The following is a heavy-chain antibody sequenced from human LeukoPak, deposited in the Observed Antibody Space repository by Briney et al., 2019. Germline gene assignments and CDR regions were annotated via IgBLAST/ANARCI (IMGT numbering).Heavy chain of an antibody. Sequence: ASVKVSCKASGYSFTDYYMHWVRQAPGQGLEWMGWTNTNSGATKYGQKFQGRVTMTRDTSITTAYMELSRLRSDDTAVYYCARRRSWYGGDSDYWGQGTLVTVSS. CDR1: GYSFTDYY. D-gene: IGHD6-13*01. V-gene: IGHV1-2*02. CDR2: TNTNSGAT. CDR3: ARRRSWYGGDSDY. J-gene: IGHJ4*02.